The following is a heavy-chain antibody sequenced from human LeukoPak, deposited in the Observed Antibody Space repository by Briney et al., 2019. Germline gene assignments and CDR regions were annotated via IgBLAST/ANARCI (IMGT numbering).Heavy chain of an antibody. D-gene: IGHD1-26*01. CDR1: GFTFSNAW. CDR2: IKSKTDGGTT. J-gene: IGHJ3*02. Sequence: GGSLRLSCAASGFTFSNAWMSWVRQAPGKGLEWVGRIKSKTDGGTTDYAAPVKGRFTISRDDSKNTLYLQMNSLRAEDTAVYYCARGAFKFWDSRRPFDIWGQGTMVTVSS. V-gene: IGHV3-15*01. CDR3: ARGAFKFWDSRRPFDI.